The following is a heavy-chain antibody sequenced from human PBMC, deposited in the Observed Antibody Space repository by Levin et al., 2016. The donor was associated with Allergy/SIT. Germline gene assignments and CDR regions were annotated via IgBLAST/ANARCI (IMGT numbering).Heavy chain of an antibody. Sequence: GESLKISCAASGFTVSSNYMSWVRQAPGKGLEWVSVIFSDGETYYADSVKGRFTISRDTSKNMLYLQTDSLTAADTAMYYCARGSGGPYYFDSWGQGTLVTVSP. D-gene: IGHD2-15*01. J-gene: IGHJ4*02. V-gene: IGHV3-53*01. CDR2: IFSDGET. CDR1: GFTVSSNY. CDR3: ARGSGGPYYFDS.